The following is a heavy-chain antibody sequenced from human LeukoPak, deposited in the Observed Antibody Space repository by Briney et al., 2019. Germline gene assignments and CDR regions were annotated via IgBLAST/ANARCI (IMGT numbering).Heavy chain of an antibody. CDR3: AKDARSFGGTYFDY. CDR1: GFTVSSSY. CDR2: MSGSDTGS. V-gene: IGHV3-23*01. J-gene: IGHJ4*02. D-gene: IGHD4-23*01. Sequence: GGSLRLSCAASGFTVSSSYMSWVRQAPGKGLEWVSAMSGSDTGSWYADSVKGRFTISRDTSKTTLYLQMNSLRAEDTAIYYCAKDARSFGGTYFDYWGQGIQVTVSS.